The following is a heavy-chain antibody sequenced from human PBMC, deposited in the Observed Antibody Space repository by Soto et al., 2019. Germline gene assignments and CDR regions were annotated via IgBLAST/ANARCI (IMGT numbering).Heavy chain of an antibody. CDR3: ARASIAAVGLGPFDN. Sequence: EVQLVESGGGLVKPGGSLRLSCAASGFSFSTYRMNWVRKAPGKGLEWVSSIGISDDYMYYADSVKGRFTISRDNAKNSLYLQMNCLRAEDTAMYYCARASIAAVGLGPFDNWGQGMLVTVSS. CDR2: IGISDDYM. V-gene: IGHV3-21*01. J-gene: IGHJ4*02. D-gene: IGHD6-13*01. CDR1: GFSFSTYR.